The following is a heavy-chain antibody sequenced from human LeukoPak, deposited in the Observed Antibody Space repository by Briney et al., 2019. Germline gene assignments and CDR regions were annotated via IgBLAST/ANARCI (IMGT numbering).Heavy chain of an antibody. Sequence: PGGSLRLSCAASGFTFSSYAMSCVRHAPGKGLVWCSAISGSGGSTYYADSVKGRFTISRDNSKKKLYLQMDSLRAEDTAVYYCAKDRRIVLRFLEWFSDYWGQGTLVTVSS. J-gene: IGHJ4*02. CDR1: GFTFSSYA. CDR2: ISGSGGST. CDR3: AKDRRIVLRFLEWFSDY. V-gene: IGHV3-23*01. D-gene: IGHD3-3*01.